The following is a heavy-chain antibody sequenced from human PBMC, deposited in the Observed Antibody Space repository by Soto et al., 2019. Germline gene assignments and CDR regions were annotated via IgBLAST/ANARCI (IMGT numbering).Heavy chain of an antibody. CDR1: GGIFSSHA. J-gene: IGHJ6*02. Sequence: SVKVSCKASGGIFSSHAITWVRQAPGQGLEWMGGIVPIFGTANYAQQFQGRVTITADKSTSTAYLELSSLTSEDTAVYYCASDIVVVVAVPDDFYYGTDVWDHDTTATDAS. CDR3: ASDIVVVVAVPDDFYYGTDV. V-gene: IGHV1-69*06. D-gene: IGHD2-15*01. CDR2: IVPIFGTA.